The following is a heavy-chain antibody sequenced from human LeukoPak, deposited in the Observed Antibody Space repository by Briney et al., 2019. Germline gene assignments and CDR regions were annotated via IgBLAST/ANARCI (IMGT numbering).Heavy chain of an antibody. Sequence: GGSLRLSCAASGFTVSSNDMSWVRQAPGKGLEWVSVIYSGGRTFYADSVKGRFTISRDNSKNTLYLQMNSLRAEDTAVYYCAKTPTVTTLGFFDYWGQGTLVTVSS. CDR1: GFTVSSND. V-gene: IGHV3-53*01. D-gene: IGHD4-17*01. J-gene: IGHJ4*02. CDR3: AKTPTVTTLGFFDY. CDR2: IYSGGRT.